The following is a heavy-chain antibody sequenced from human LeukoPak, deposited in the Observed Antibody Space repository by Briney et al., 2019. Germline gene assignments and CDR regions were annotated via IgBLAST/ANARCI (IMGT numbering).Heavy chain of an antibody. CDR1: GYTFTSYG. J-gene: IGHJ3*02. Sequence: ASVKLSCKASGYTFTSYGISWVRQAPGQGLEWMGWISAYNGNTNYAQKLQGRVTMTTDTSTSTAYMELRSLRSDDTAVYYCARDRKPAVYDAFDIWGQGTMVTVSS. D-gene: IGHD2-2*01. CDR2: ISAYNGNT. CDR3: ARDRKPAVYDAFDI. V-gene: IGHV1-18*01.